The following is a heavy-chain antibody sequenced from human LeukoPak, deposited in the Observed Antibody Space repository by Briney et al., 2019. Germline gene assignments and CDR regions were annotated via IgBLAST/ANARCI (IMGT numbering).Heavy chain of an antibody. D-gene: IGHD6-6*01. CDR3: ARHIAARLASGYYYYMNV. Sequence: SETLSLTCTVSGGSINSYYWRWVRQPPGEGLEYIGHIYYTGSTYYNPSLKSRVTMSLDTSKNQFSLKLNSVTAADTAVYYCARHIAARLASGYYYYMNVWGKGTTVTVSS. CDR2: IYYTGST. V-gene: IGHV4-59*01. CDR1: GGSINSYY. J-gene: IGHJ6*03.